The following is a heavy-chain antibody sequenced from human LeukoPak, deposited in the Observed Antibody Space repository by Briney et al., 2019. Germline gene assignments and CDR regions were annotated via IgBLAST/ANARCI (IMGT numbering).Heavy chain of an antibody. CDR1: GGSISSGGYY. V-gene: IGHV4-31*03. CDR3: ARSVTEGGWFDP. Sequence: PSQTLSLTCTVSGGSISSGGYYWSWIRQHPGKGLEWIGYIYYSGSTYYNPSLKSRVTISVDTSKNQFSLKLSSVTAADTAVYYCARSVTEGGWFDPWGQGTLVTGSS. D-gene: IGHD3-16*01. J-gene: IGHJ5*02. CDR2: IYYSGST.